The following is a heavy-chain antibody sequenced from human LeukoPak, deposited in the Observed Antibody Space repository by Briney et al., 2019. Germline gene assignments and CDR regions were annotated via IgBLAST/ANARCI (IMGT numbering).Heavy chain of an antibody. D-gene: IGHD3-10*01. CDR1: GFTFSSYE. CDR3: ASIPGYYGSGY. Sequence: GGSLRLSCAASGFTFSSYEMNWVRQAPGKGLEWVSYISSSGTTIYYADSVKGRVTISRDNAKNSLYLQMNSLRAEDTAVYYCASIPGYYGSGYWGQGTLVTVSS. V-gene: IGHV3-48*03. J-gene: IGHJ4*02. CDR2: ISSSGTTI.